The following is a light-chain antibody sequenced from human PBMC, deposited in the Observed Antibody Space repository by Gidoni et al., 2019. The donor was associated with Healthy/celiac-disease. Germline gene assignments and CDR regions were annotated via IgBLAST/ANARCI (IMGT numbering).Light chain of an antibody. V-gene: IGKV3-20*01. CDR2: GAS. CDR1: PSVSSSY. Sequence: EIMLTPSPGTLSLSPGDRATLSCRASPSVSSSYLAWYQQNPGQAPRLLIYGASSRATGIPDRFSGSGSGTDVTLTISRLEPEDFAVYYCQQYGSSPRSFXXXTKVEIK. J-gene: IGKJ1*01. CDR3: QQYGSSPRS.